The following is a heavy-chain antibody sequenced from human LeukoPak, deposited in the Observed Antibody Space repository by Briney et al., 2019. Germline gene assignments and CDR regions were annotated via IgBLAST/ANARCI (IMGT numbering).Heavy chain of an antibody. D-gene: IGHD1-26*01. Sequence: PGGSLGLSCVASGFSFRNYAIHWVRQAPGKGPEYVSVINTDGRITYYADSVKGRFTISRDNSKNTVYPQMDSLRGEDMAVYYCTRDGGSFCDFDYWGQGALVTVSS. J-gene: IGHJ4*02. V-gene: IGHV3-64*02. CDR2: INTDGRIT. CDR1: GFSFRNYA. CDR3: TRDGGSFCDFDY.